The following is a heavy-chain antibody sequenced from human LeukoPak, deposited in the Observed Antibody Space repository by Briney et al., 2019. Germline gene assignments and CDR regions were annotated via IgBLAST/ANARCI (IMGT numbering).Heavy chain of an antibody. D-gene: IGHD6-19*01. CDR1: GFTFSSYA. V-gene: IGHV3-23*01. J-gene: IGHJ4*02. CDR2: SNGSGSRT. Sequence: PGGSLRLSCAASGFTFSSYAMSSVRQAPGKGLGWVSASNGSGSRTYYADSVKGRFTISRDNSKNALYLQMNSLRAEDTGVYYCAKDREWSPWLVLGYWGQGTLVTVSS. CDR3: AKDREWSPWLVLGY.